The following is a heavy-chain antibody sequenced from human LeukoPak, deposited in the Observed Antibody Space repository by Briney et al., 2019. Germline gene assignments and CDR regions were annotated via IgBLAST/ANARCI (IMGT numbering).Heavy chain of an antibody. CDR2: ISYDGTNK. D-gene: IGHD3-10*01. CDR3: AKTYYYGSGSYPIGAFDI. J-gene: IGHJ3*02. V-gene: IGHV3-30*18. Sequence: PGRSLRLSCTASGFTFSTYGAHWVRQAPGKGLEWVAVISYDGTNKYYTDSVRGRFNISRDSSKNTLYLQMNSLRAEDTAVYYCAKTYYYGSGSYPIGAFDIWGQGTMVTVSS. CDR1: GFTFSTYG.